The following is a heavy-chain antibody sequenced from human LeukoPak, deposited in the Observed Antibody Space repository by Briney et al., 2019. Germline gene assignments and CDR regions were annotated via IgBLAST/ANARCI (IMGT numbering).Heavy chain of an antibody. D-gene: IGHD3-16*01. CDR1: GGSISSGGYS. V-gene: IGHV4-30-2*01. Sequence: SETLSLTCAVSGGSISSGGYSWSWIRQPPGKGLEWIGYIYHSGSTYYNPSLKSRVTISVDTSKNQFSLKLSSVTAADTAVYYCARVKGHDDYGDYWGQGTLVTVSS. CDR3: ARVKGHDDYGDY. CDR2: IYHSGST. J-gene: IGHJ4*02.